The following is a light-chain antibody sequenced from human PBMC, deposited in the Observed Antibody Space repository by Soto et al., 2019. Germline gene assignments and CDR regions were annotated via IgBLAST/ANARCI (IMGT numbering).Light chain of an antibody. CDR3: SSYTSTINYV. CDR2: EVS. Sequence: QSALTQPASVSGSPGQSITISYTGTSSDVGGYKYVSWYQQHPGKAPKLMIYEVSNRPSGVSNRFSGSKSGNTASLTISGLQPEDEADYYCSSYTSTINYVLATGTKLTVL. CDR1: SSDVGGYKY. J-gene: IGLJ1*01. V-gene: IGLV2-14*01.